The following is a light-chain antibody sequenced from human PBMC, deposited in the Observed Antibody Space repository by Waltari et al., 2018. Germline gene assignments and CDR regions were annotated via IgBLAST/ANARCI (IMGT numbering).Light chain of an antibody. V-gene: IGLV2-23*01. Sequence: QSALTQPASVSGSPGQSITISCTGTSSDVGSYNLVSWYQQHPGKAPKLMIYEDTKRPSGGSNRFSGAKSGNTASLTSSGLQAEDEADYSCCSYAGNSALIFGGGTKLTVL. CDR3: CSYAGNSALI. CDR1: SSDVGSYNL. CDR2: EDT. J-gene: IGLJ2*01.